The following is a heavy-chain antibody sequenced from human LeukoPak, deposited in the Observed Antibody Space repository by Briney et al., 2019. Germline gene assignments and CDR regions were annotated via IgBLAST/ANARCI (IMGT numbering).Heavy chain of an antibody. J-gene: IGHJ4*02. V-gene: IGHV4-59*12. CDR2: IYYSGST. D-gene: IGHD2-2*01. CDR3: ARGRYCSSTSCHFDY. Sequence: PSETLSLTCAVYGGSFSGYYWSWIRQPPGKGLEWIGYIYYSGSTNYNPSLKSRVTISVDTSKNQFSLKLSSVTAADTAVYYCARGRYCSSTSCHFDYWGQGTLVTVSS. CDR1: GGSFSGYY.